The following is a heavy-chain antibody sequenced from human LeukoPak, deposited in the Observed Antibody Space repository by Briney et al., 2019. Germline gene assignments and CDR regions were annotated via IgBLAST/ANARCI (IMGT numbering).Heavy chain of an antibody. CDR2: IKSKTDGGTT. V-gene: IGHV3-15*01. CDR3: TTEGGNYDSSGNYAGDY. CDR1: GFTFSNAW. Sequence: PGGSLRLSCAASGFTFSNAWMSWVRQAPGKGLEWVGRIKSKTDGGTTDYVAPVKGRFTISRDDLKDTLYLQMNSLKTEDTAVYYCTTEGGNYDSSGNYAGDYWGQGTLVTVSS. J-gene: IGHJ4*02. D-gene: IGHD3-22*01.